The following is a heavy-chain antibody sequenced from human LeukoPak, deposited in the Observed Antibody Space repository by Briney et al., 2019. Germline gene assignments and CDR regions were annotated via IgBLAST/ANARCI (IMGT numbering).Heavy chain of an antibody. V-gene: IGHV4-4*02. J-gene: IGHJ3*02. CDR1: GGSISSSNW. CDR2: IYHSGST. D-gene: IGHD3-10*01. CDR3: ARIPLVWSSPKGAFDI. Sequence: PSETLSLTCAVSGGSISSSNWWSWVRQPPGKGLDWIGEIYHSGSTNYNPSLKSRVTTSVDKSKNQFSLKVSSVTAADTAVYYCARIPLVWSSPKGAFDIWGQGTMVTVSS.